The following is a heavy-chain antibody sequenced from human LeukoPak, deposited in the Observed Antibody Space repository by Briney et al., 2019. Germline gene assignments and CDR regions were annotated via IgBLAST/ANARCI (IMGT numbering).Heavy chain of an antibody. D-gene: IGHD3-10*01. CDR1: GGTFSSYA. V-gene: IGHV1-69*04. CDR3: AIRYGSGEKYYYYYYMDV. Sequence: ASVKVSCKASGGTFSSYAISWVRQAPGQGLEWMGRIIPILGIANYAQKSQGRVTITADKSTSTAYMELSSLRSEDTAVYYCAIRYGSGEKYYYYYYMDVWGKGTTVTVSS. J-gene: IGHJ6*03. CDR2: IIPILGIA.